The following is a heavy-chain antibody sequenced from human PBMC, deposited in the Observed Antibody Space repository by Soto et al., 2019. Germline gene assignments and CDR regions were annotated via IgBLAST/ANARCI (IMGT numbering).Heavy chain of an antibody. V-gene: IGHV3-30*18. CDR1: GFTFSIYG. CDR3: AKGGSSSVDY. D-gene: IGHD6-6*01. Sequence: QVQLVESGGGVVQPGRSLRLSCAASGFTFSIYGMHWVRQAPGKGLEWVAVISYDGSNKYYADSVKGRFTISRDNSKNTLYMQMNSLRAEDTAVYYCAKGGSSSVDYWGQGTLVTVSS. J-gene: IGHJ4*02. CDR2: ISYDGSNK.